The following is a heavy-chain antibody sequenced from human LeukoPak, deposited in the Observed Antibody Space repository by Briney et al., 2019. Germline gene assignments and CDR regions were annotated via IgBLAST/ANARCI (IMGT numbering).Heavy chain of an antibody. V-gene: IGHV4-34*01. Sequence: PSETLSLTCAVYGGSFSGYYWSWIRQPPGKGLEWIGEINHSGSTNYNPSLESRVTISVDTSKNQFSLKLSSVTAADTAVYYCARGDGITGTQGRLDYWGQGTLVTVSS. J-gene: IGHJ4*02. CDR2: INHSGST. CDR3: ARGDGITGTQGRLDY. CDR1: GGSFSGYY. D-gene: IGHD1-20*01.